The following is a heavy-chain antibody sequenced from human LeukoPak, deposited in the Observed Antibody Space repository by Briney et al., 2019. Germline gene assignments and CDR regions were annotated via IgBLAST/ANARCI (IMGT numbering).Heavy chain of an antibody. J-gene: IGHJ4*02. V-gene: IGHV3-21*01. CDR2: ISPDSNYK. CDR3: ARDLKKKIAVAGTKSPFDY. Sequence: GGSLRLSCAASGFTFSTYSMNWLRLAPGKGLEWVSSISPDSNYKYYVDSVKGRFTISRDNAKSSLYLQMNSLRAEDTAVYYCARDLKKKIAVAGTKSPFDYWGQGTLVTVSS. D-gene: IGHD6-19*01. CDR1: GFTFSTYS.